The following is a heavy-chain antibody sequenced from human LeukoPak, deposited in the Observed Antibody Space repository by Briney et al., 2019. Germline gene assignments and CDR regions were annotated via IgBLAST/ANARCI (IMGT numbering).Heavy chain of an antibody. CDR2: IIPIFGTA. D-gene: IGHD3-22*01. CDR1: GYTLTELS. CDR3: ARDDRDYYDSSGYLSFDY. J-gene: IGHJ4*02. V-gene: IGHV1-69*13. Sequence: ASVKVSCKVSGYTLTELSMHWVRQAPGQGLEWMGGIIPIFGTANYAQKFQGRVTITADESTSTAYMELSSLRSEDTAVYYCARDDRDYYDSSGYLSFDYWGQGTLVTVSS.